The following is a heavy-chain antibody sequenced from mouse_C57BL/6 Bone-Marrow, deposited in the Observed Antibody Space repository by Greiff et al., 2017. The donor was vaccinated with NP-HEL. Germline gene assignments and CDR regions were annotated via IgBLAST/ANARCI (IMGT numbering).Heavy chain of an antibody. CDR1: GFTFSSYA. CDR2: ISSGGDYI. CDR3: TRGYLRYYSYYFDY. Sequence: EVQLVESGEGLVKPGGSLKLSCAASGFTFSSYAMSWVRQTPEKRLEWVAYISSGGDYIYYADTVKGRFTISRDNARNTLYLQMSSLKSEDTAMYYCTRGYLRYYSYYFDYWGQGTTLTVSS. D-gene: IGHD1-1*01. J-gene: IGHJ2*01. V-gene: IGHV5-9-1*02.